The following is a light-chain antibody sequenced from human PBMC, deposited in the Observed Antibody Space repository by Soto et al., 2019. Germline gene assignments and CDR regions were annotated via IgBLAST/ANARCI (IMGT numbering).Light chain of an antibody. CDR2: EVS. V-gene: IGLV2-8*01. CDR1: SRDVGGYKY. CDR3: SSYSDNNIFV. J-gene: IGLJ1*01. Sequence: QSVLPQPPSSSGSLGQSVTISCTGTSRDVGGYKYVSWYQQHPGKAPKLIIYEVSKRPSGVPDRFSGSKSGNTASLTVSGLQPEDEADYYCSSYSDNNIFVFGTGTKLTVL.